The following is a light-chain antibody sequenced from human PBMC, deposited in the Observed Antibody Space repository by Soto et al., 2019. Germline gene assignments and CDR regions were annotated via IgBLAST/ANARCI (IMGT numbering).Light chain of an antibody. Sequence: DIQMTQSPSTLSASVGDRVTITCRASQSISSWLAWYQQKPGKAPKLLIYDASSLESGVPSRFSGSGSGTEFTLTISSLQPDDFATYYCQQYSNYWTFGQGTXVDIK. J-gene: IGKJ1*01. CDR1: QSISSW. CDR2: DAS. V-gene: IGKV1-5*01. CDR3: QQYSNYWT.